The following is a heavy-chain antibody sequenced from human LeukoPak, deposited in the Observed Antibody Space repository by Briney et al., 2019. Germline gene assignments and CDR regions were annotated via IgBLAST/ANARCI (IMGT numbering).Heavy chain of an antibody. Sequence: SETLSLTCAVYGGSFSGYYWSWIRQPPGKGLEWIGEINHSGSTNYNPSLKSRVTLSVDTSKNQFSLKLSSVTAADTAVYYCARGPDYGDYEYFQHWGQGTLVTVSS. CDR1: GGSFSGYY. J-gene: IGHJ1*01. CDR3: ARGPDYGDYEYFQH. CDR2: INHSGST. V-gene: IGHV4-34*01. D-gene: IGHD4-17*01.